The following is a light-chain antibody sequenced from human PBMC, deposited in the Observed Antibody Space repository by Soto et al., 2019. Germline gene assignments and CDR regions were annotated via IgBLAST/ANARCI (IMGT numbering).Light chain of an antibody. CDR2: RDN. J-gene: IGLJ1*01. CDR3: GAWDDSHNVLYV. V-gene: IGLV1-44*01. Sequence: QSALAQPPSVSGTPGQRVTVSCSGGRSNIGSNTVHWYQQLPGAAPKLLIYRDNQRPSGVPDRFAASKSGTSASLAISGLQSEDEGDYYCGAWDDSHNVLYVFGTGTKV. CDR1: RSNIGSNT.